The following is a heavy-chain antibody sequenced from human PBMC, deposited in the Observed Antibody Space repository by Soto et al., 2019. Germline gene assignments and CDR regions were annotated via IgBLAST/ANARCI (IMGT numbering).Heavy chain of an antibody. V-gene: IGHV1-18*01. J-gene: IGHJ4*02. CDR1: GYTFTTCG. D-gene: IGHD6-13*01. CDR3: ARALPYSSSGDS. Sequence: ASVKVSCKASGYTFTTCGISWVRQAPGQGLEWMGWISASNGNTYHGQKFQGRVTMTTDSFTSTAYMELSSLTSDDTAVYYCARALPYSSSGDSWGRGTLVTVSS. CDR2: ISASNGNT.